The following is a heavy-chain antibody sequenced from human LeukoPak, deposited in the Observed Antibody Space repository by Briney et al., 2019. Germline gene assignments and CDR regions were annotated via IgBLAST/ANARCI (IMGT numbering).Heavy chain of an antibody. CDR1: GGSISSSSYY. V-gene: IGHV4-39*01. CDR3: ARHRSSTSNWFDP. Sequence: SETLSLTCTVSGGSISSSSYYWGWIRQPPGKGLEWIGSIYYSGSTYYNPSLKSRVTISVDTSKNQFSLKLSSVTAADTAVYYCARHRSSTSNWFDPWGQGTLVTVSS. D-gene: IGHD2-2*01. CDR2: IYYSGST. J-gene: IGHJ5*02.